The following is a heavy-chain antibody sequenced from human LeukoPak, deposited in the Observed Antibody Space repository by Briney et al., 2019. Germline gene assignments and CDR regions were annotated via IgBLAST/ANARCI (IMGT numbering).Heavy chain of an antibody. CDR3: ARTLLWFGELGLDV. D-gene: IGHD3-10*01. J-gene: IGHJ6*02. CDR1: GGSISSYY. V-gene: IGHV4-59*12. CDR2: IYYSGST. Sequence: SETLSLTCTVSGGSISSYYWTWIRQPPGKGLELIGFIYYSGSTYYNPSLKSRVSMAMDTSKNQFSLRLSSVTAADTALYYCARTLLWFGELGLDVWGRGTTVTVSS.